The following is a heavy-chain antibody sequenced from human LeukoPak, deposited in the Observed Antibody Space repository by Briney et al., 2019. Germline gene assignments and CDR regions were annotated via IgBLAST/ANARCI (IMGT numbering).Heavy chain of an antibody. J-gene: IGHJ4*02. Sequence: PGESLRLSCAASGFTVSSNYMSWVRQAPGKGLEWVSVIYSGGSTYYADSVKGRFTISRDNSKNTLYLQMNSLRAEDAAMYYCARYQLTGYFDYWGQGTLVTVSS. CDR3: ARYQLTGYFDY. CDR1: GFTVSSNY. CDR2: IYSGGST. V-gene: IGHV3-53*01. D-gene: IGHD7-27*01.